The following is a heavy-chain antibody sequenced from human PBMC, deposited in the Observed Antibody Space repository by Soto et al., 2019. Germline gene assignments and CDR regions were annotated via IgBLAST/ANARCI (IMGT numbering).Heavy chain of an antibody. Sequence: GVSLRLSCAASGFTFSSYAMSWVRQAPGKGLEWVSAICGSGGATYYTDSVKGRFTISRDNSKNTLHLQMNNLRAEDTAIYYCAKGSGGNCYYHFDYCGQGTLVNVSS. J-gene: IGHJ4*02. V-gene: IGHV3-23*01. D-gene: IGHD2-15*01. CDR3: AKGSGGNCYYHFDY. CDR2: ICGSGGAT. CDR1: GFTFSSYA.